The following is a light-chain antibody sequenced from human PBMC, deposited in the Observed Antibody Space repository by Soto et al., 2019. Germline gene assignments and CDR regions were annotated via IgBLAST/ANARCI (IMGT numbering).Light chain of an antibody. J-gene: IGKJ4*01. V-gene: IGKV3-11*01. Sequence: EIVLTQSPATLSLSPGERATLSCRASQSVSSYLAWYQQKPGQAPRLLIYDASNRATGIPARFSGSGSGTDFTLTISSLEPEDFAVYYCQQYYNTPPTFGGGTKVEIE. CDR2: DAS. CDR3: QQYYNTPPT. CDR1: QSVSSY.